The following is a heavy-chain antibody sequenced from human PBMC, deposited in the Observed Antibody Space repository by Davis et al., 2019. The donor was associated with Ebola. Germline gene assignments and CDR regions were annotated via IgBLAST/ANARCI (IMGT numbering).Heavy chain of an antibody. Sequence: GGSLRPSFPPPGSTLSTYAMTWAPKAPGKGLEWVSAISGRGGSTYYADSVKGRFTISRDNSKNTLYLQMNSLRAEDTAVYYCANHYYDSSGYYSHYFDYWGQGTLVTVSS. D-gene: IGHD3-22*01. J-gene: IGHJ4*02. CDR2: ISGRGGST. V-gene: IGHV3-23*01. CDR1: GSTLSTYA. CDR3: ANHYYDSSGYYSHYFDY.